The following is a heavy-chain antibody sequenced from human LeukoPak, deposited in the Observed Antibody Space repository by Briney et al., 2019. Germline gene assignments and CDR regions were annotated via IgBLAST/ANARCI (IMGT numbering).Heavy chain of an antibody. CDR2: ISWNSGSI. Sequence: GGSLRLSCAASGFTFSRYSMNWVRQAPGKGLEWVSGISWNSGSIGYADSVKGRFTISRDNAKNSLYLQMNSLRAEDTALYYCANRLSSSWGQGTLVTVSS. V-gene: IGHV3-9*01. J-gene: IGHJ4*02. D-gene: IGHD2-21*02. CDR3: ANRLSSS. CDR1: GFTFSRYS.